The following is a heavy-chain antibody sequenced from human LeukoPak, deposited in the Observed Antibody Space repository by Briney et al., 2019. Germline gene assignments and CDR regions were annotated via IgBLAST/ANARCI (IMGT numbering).Heavy chain of an antibody. CDR2: ISSSSSYI. CDR1: GFTFSSYS. V-gene: IGHV3-21*01. D-gene: IGHD2-2*02. CDR3: AAFYCSSTTCYTGWHFDY. J-gene: IGHJ4*02. Sequence: PGGSLRLSCAASGFTFSSYSMNWVRQAPGKGLGWVSSISSSSSYIYYADSVKGRFTISRDNAKNSLYLQMHSLRAEDTAVYYCAAFYCSSTTCYTGWHFDYWGQGTLVTVSS.